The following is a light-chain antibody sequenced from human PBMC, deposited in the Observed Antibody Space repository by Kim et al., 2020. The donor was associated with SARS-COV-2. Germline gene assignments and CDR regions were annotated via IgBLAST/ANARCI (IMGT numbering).Light chain of an antibody. CDR1: QSLLHSNGYSS. V-gene: IGKV2-28*01. Sequence: DIVMTQSPLSLPVTPGEPASISCRSSQSLLHSNGYSSLDWYLQKPGQSPQLLIYLGSNRASGVPDWFSGSGSGTDFTLKISRVEAEGVGVCYCMQALGNPQWTFGRGTKVDIK. CDR3: MQALGNPQWT. J-gene: IGKJ1*01. CDR2: LGS.